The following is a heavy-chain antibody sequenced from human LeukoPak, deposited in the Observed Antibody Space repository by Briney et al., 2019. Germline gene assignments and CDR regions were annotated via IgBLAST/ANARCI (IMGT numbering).Heavy chain of an antibody. D-gene: IGHD4-23*01. J-gene: IGHJ4*02. CDR2: IYYSGST. V-gene: IGHV4-39*07. CDR3: ARGRSNRRLNDYGGQVDY. CDR1: GGSISSSSYY. Sequence: SETLSLTCTVSGGSISSSSYYWGWIRQPPGKGLEWIGGIYYSGSTYYNPSLKSRVTISVDTSKNQFSLKLSSVTAADTAVYYCARGRSNRRLNDYGGQVDYWGQGTLVTVSS.